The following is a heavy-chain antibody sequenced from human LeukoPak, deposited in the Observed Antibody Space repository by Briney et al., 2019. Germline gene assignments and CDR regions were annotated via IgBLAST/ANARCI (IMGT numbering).Heavy chain of an antibody. D-gene: IGHD6-13*01. J-gene: IGHJ1*01. CDR1: GGSFSGYY. CDR3: ARATPKPYSSPFQH. CDR2: INHSGST. Sequence: PSETLSLTCAVYGGSFSGYYWSWIRQPPGKGMEWIGEINHSGSTNYNPSLKSRVTISVDTSKNQFSLKLSSVTAADTAVYYCARATPKPYSSPFQHWGQGTLVTVSS. V-gene: IGHV4-34*01.